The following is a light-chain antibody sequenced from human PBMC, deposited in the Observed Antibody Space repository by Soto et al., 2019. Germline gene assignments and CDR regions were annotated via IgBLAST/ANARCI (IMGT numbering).Light chain of an antibody. CDR1: SSDVGGYKY. Sequence: QSALTQPASVSGSPGQSMTISCTGTSSDVGGYKYVSWYQQHPGKAPKLMIYEVSNRPSGVSNRFSGSKSGNTASLTISGLQAEDEADYYCSSYTSSSTLDVFGTGTKVTVL. CDR3: SSYTSSSTLDV. J-gene: IGLJ1*01. CDR2: EVS. V-gene: IGLV2-14*01.